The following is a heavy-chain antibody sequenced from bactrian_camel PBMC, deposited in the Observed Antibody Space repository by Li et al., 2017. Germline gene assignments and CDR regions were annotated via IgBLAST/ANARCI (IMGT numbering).Heavy chain of an antibody. CDR1: GYDYSSGC. CDR3: AASRWVTWARELLESDFHF. V-gene: IGHV3S9*01. Sequence: HVQLVESGGGSVQVGGSLRLSCVATGYDYSSGCGGWFRQGPGRTREGVAGLGDDGSTSYAKFAEGRFTISKDSKNTFYLQMTQLKPEDTRMYYRAASRWVTWARELLESDFHFWGQGTQVTVS. CDR2: LGDDGST. J-gene: IGHJ6*01. D-gene: IGHD1*01.